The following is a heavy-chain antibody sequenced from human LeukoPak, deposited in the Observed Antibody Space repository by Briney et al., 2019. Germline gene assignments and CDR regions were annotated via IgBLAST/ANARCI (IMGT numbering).Heavy chain of an antibody. Sequence: GGSLRLSCAASGFTVSSNYMSWVRQAPGKGLEWVSVIYSGGSTYYADSVKGRFTISRDNSKNTLYLQMSSLRAEDTAVYYCASSVVPAAPYYMDVWGKGTTVTVSS. V-gene: IGHV3-53*01. D-gene: IGHD2-2*01. CDR3: ASSVVPAAPYYMDV. CDR1: GFTVSSNY. CDR2: IYSGGST. J-gene: IGHJ6*03.